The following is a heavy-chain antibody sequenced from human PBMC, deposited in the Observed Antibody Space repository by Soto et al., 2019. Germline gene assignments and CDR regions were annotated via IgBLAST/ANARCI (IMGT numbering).Heavy chain of an antibody. CDR2: ISGSSQTI. D-gene: IGHD2-15*01. V-gene: IGHV3-48*02. CDR3: ARTLSWRRGPFDS. CDR1: GFIFNTYS. J-gene: IGHJ4*02. Sequence: EVQLVESGGGLIQPGGSLRLSCAASGFIFNTYSMNWVRQAPGKGLEWVSYISGSSQTIFYADSVRGRFTISRDNANNATHLQMVSLRDEDTAVYYCARTLSWRRGPFDSWGQGTLVTVSS.